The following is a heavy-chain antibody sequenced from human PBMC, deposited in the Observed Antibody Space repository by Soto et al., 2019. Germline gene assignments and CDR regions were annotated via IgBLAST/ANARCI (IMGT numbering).Heavy chain of an antibody. V-gene: IGHV4-31*03. D-gene: IGHD3-10*01. CDR3: ARGAMLRGPGYYYALDA. CDR2: IYYSGST. CDR1: GDSISRGGFF. Sequence: SETLSLTCSVSGDSISRGGFFWSWIRQHPGEGLEWIGYIYYSGSTYYNPSLKSRVNISVDTSKNHFSLTLGSVTAPDTAVYYCARGAMLRGPGYYYALDAWGQGTTVTVSS. J-gene: IGHJ6*02.